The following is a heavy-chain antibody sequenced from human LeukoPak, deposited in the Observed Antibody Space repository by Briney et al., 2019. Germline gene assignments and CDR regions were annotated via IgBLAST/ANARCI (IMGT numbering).Heavy chain of an antibody. CDR1: GGSISSYY. CDR3: ARDGHDSSGYYEASFDY. D-gene: IGHD3-22*01. J-gene: IGHJ4*02. CDR2: IYTSGST. Sequence: PSETLSLTCTVSGGSISSYYWSWIRQPAGKGLEWIGRIYTSGSTNYNPSLKSRVTMSVDTSKNQFSLKLSSVTAADTAVYYCARDGHDSSGYYEASFDYWGQGTLVTVSS. V-gene: IGHV4-4*07.